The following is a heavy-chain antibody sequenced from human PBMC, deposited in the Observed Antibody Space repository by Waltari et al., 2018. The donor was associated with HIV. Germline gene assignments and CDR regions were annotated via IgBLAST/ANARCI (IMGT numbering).Heavy chain of an antibody. D-gene: IGHD3-10*01. CDR3: ARGAFYGSGSYYNRFDY. V-gene: IGHV1-69*01. Sequence: QVQLVQSGAEVKKPGSSVKVSCKASGGTFSSYAISWVRQAPGQGLEWMGGIIPIFGTANYAQKFQGRVTITADESTSTAYMELSSLRSEDTAVYYCARGAFYGSGSYYNRFDYWGQGTLVTVSS. CDR2: IIPIFGTA. J-gene: IGHJ4*02. CDR1: GGTFSSYA.